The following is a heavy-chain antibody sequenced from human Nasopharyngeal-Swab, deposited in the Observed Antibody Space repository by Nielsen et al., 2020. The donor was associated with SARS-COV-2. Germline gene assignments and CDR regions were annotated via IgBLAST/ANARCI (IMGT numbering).Heavy chain of an antibody. J-gene: IGHJ1*01. CDR2: IHYSGST. Sequence: SETLSPTCTVSGDSISSSSYHWGWIRQPPGKGLEWIGSIHYSGSTYYNPSLKSRVTISVDTSKNQFSLKLSSVTATDTAVYYCARQVAAAEDFQHWGQGTLVTVSS. CDR1: GDSISSSSYH. D-gene: IGHD6-13*01. V-gene: IGHV4-39*01. CDR3: ARQVAAAEDFQH.